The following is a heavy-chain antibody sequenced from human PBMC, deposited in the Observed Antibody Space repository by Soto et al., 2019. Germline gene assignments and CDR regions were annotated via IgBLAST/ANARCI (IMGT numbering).Heavy chain of an antibody. D-gene: IGHD2-15*01. V-gene: IGHV3-21*01. CDR2: ISSSSSYI. CDR3: ARAAPGYCSGGSCYSGYAFDI. CDR1: GFTFSSYS. Sequence: GGSLRLSCAASGFTFSSYSMNWVRQAPGKGLEWVSSISSSSSYIYYADSVKGRFTISRDNAKNSLFLQMKSLRAEETAVYYCARAAPGYCSGGSCYSGYAFDIWGQGTMVTVSS. J-gene: IGHJ3*02.